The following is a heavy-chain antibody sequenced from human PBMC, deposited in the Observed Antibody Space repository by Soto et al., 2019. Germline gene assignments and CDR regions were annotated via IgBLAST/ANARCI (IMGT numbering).Heavy chain of an antibody. J-gene: IGHJ4*02. CDR3: QTGLAADGANH. CDR1: GFTFNAAW. Sequence: GGSLRLSCAASGFTFNAAWTSWVRQAPGKGLEWVGRIKSKTDGGTTDFAAPVKGRFTISRDDSKNTVYLQTNSLKIEDTAVYYCQTGLAADGANHWGEGTLDTVSS. V-gene: IGHV3-15*01. CDR2: IKSKTDGGTT. D-gene: IGHD6-13*01.